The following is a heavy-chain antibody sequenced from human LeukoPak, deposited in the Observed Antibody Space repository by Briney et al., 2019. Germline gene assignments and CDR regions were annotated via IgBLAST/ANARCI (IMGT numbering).Heavy chain of an antibody. CDR2: IYYSVSI. V-gene: IGHV4-59*01. CDR3: AGDYGPSRGFDY. CDR1: GGSISSYY. D-gene: IGHD3-10*01. Sequence: SETLSLTYTVSGGSISSYYWSWIRQPPGEGLEWIGYIYYSVSINYNPSLKSRVTISVDTSNNQFSLKLSSVTAADTAVYYCAGDYGPSRGFDYWGQGTLVTVSS. J-gene: IGHJ4*02.